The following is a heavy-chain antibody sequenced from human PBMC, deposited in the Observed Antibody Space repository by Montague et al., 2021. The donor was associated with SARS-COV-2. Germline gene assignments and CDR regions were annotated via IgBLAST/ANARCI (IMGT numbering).Heavy chain of an antibody. J-gene: IGHJ6*02. V-gene: IGHV3-30*04. CDR3: ARDLGFYGMDV. Sequence: SLRLSCAASGFIFSSYAMHWVRQAPGKGLEWVAVISYDGSNKYYADSVKGRFTISRDNSKNTLYLQMNSLRAEDTAVYYCARDLGFYGMDVWGQGTTVTVSS. CDR1: GFIFSSYA. CDR2: ISYDGSNK.